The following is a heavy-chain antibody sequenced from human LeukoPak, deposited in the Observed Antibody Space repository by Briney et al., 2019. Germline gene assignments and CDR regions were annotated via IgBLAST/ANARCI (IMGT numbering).Heavy chain of an antibody. CDR3: AKDHSPFGSGSYSTRYYGMDV. CDR2: ITATGGST. CDR1: GFTFNKYA. J-gene: IGHJ6*02. V-gene: IGHV3-23*01. D-gene: IGHD3-10*01. Sequence: TGGSLRLSCAASGFTFNKYAMRWVRQAPGKGLEWVSSITATGGSTYYADSVKGRFTISKDNSKNTLYLQMNSLRAEDTAVYFCAKDHSPFGSGSYSTRYYGMDVWGQGTTVTVS.